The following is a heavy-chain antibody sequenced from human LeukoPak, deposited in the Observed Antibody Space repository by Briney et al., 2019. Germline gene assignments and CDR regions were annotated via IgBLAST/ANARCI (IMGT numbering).Heavy chain of an antibody. CDR1: GGPFSGYY. D-gene: IGHD3-10*01. V-gene: IGHV4-34*01. CDR2: INHSGST. J-gene: IGHJ3*02. CDR3: ARGGLGMVRGEGLDAFDI. Sequence: PSETLSLTCAVYGGPFSGYYWSWIRQPPGKGLEWIGEINHSGSTNYNPSLKSRVTISVDTSKNQFSLKLSSVTAADTAVYYCARGGLGMVRGEGLDAFDIWGQGTMVTVSS.